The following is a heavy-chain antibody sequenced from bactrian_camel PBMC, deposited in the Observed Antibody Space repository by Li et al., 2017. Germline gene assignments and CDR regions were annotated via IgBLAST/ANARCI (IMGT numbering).Heavy chain of an antibody. J-gene: IGHJ4*01. V-gene: IGHV3-2*01. CDR1: GVTRGRRC. CDR3: AASTYAYSGNLCRPDPFSFTY. D-gene: IGHD2*01. Sequence: HVQLVESGGGSVQSGGSLRLSCLVSGVTRGRRCMGWFRQYPEKELERIATIFSEDSASDVRASVKGRFTISQDKARSTIDLQTNSLKAEDTAMYYCAASTYAYSGNLCRPDPFSFTYWGQGTQVTVS. CDR2: IFSEDSAS.